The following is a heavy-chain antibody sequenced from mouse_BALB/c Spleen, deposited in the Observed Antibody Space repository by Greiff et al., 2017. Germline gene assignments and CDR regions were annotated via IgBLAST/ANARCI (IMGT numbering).Heavy chain of an antibody. D-gene: IGHD3-2*01. V-gene: IGHV3-8*02. CDR1: GDSITSGY. CDR3: ARGETARAAGFAY. Sequence: EVKLQESGPSLVKPSQTLSLTCSVTGDSITSGYWNWIRKFPGNKLEYMGYISYSGSTYYNPSLKSRISITRDTSKNQYYLQLNSVTTEDTATYYCARGETARAAGFAYWGQGTLVTVSA. CDR2: ISYSGST. J-gene: IGHJ3*01.